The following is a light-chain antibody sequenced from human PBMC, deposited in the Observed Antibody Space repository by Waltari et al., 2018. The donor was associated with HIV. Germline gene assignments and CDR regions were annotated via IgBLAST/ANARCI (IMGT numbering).Light chain of an antibody. CDR1: ALPKQY. V-gene: IGLV3-25*03. CDR3: QSAASSATYRV. Sequence: SYELTQPPSVSVSPGQTARITCSGDALPKQYAYWYQQKPGQAPVLVIYKDSERPSGSPERFSGSSSGTTVTLTISGVQAEDEADYYCQSAASSATYRVFGGGTKLTVL. CDR2: KDS. J-gene: IGLJ3*02.